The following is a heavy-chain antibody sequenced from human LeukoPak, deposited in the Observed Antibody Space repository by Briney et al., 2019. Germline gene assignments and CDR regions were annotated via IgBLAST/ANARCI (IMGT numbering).Heavy chain of an antibody. CDR3: ARVNRITMVRGAGYYFDY. V-gene: IGHV4-30-4*08. J-gene: IGHJ4*02. Sequence: PSETLSLTCTVSGGSISSSSSYWGWIRQPPGKGLEWIGYIYYSGSTYYNPSLKSRVTISVDTSKSQFSLKLSSVTAADTAVYYCARVNRITMVRGAGYYFDYWGQGTLVTVSS. D-gene: IGHD3-10*01. CDR1: GGSISSSSSY. CDR2: IYYSGST.